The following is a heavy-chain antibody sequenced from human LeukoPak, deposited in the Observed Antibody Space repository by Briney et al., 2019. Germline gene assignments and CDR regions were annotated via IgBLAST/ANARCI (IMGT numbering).Heavy chain of an antibody. CDR1: GFTFSSYA. J-gene: IGHJ4*02. CDR3: ATGGSGSAAGVWGSYRLRGETFDY. D-gene: IGHD3-16*02. Sequence: PGGSLRLSCAASGFTFSSYAMSWVRQAPGKGLEWVSAISGSGGSTYYADSVKGRFTISRDNSKNTLYLQMNSLRAEDTAVYYCATGGSGSAAGVWGSYRLRGETFDYWGQGTLVTVSS. V-gene: IGHV3-23*01. CDR2: ISGSGGST.